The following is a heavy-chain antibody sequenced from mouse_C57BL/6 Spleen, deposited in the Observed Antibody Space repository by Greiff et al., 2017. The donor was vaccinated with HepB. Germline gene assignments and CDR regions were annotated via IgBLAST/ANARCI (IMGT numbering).Heavy chain of an antibody. CDR1: GYSITSGYY. J-gene: IGHJ2*01. Sequence: EVKLEESGPGLVKPSQSLSLTCSVTGYSITSGYYWNWIRQFPGNKLEWMGYISYDGSNNYNPSLKNRISITRDTSKNQFFLKLNSVTTEDTATCYCAREPSYWGQGTTLTVSS. CDR2: ISYDGSN. CDR3: AREPSY. V-gene: IGHV3-6*01.